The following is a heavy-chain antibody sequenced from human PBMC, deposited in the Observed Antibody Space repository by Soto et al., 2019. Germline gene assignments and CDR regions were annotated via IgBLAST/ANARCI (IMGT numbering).Heavy chain of an antibody. J-gene: IGHJ4*02. CDR3: TRPRYDGSGTPFDH. V-gene: IGHV3-74*01. D-gene: IGHD3-22*01. Sequence: EVQLVESGGGLVQPGGSLRLSCAASGFTFSSYWMHWVRQAPGKGLVWVSLINTDGSSTTYADSVKGRFIISRDNAKNTLYLQRNSLRAEDTAVYYCTRPRYDGSGTPFDHWGQGTRVTVSS. CDR1: GFTFSSYW. CDR2: INTDGSST.